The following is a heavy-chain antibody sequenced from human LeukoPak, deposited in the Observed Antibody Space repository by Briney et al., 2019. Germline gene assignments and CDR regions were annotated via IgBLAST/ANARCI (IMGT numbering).Heavy chain of an antibody. D-gene: IGHD3-22*01. CDR2: ISSSSSYI. CDR3: AKDPLSRYYDSTGDYFDY. CDR1: GFTFSRYS. V-gene: IGHV3-21*01. Sequence: PGGSLRLSCAASGFTFSRYSLSWVRQAPGKGLEWVSSISSSSSYIYYADSVKGRFAISRDNFKNTLYLQMNSLRAEDTAVYYCAKDPLSRYYDSTGDYFDYWGQGTLVTVSS. J-gene: IGHJ4*02.